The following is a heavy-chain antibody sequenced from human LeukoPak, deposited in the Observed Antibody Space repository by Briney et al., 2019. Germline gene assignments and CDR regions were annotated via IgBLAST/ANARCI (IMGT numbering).Heavy chain of an antibody. CDR3: ARVTEWELLPDFDY. J-gene: IGHJ4*02. V-gene: IGHV1-18*01. D-gene: IGHD1-26*01. CDR1: GYTLTSYG. Sequence: GASVKVSCKASGYTLTSYGISWVRQAPGQGLEWMGWISAYNGNTNYAQKLQGRVTMTTDTSTSTAYMELRSLRSDDTAVYYCARVTEWELLPDFDYWGQGTLVTVSS. CDR2: ISAYNGNT.